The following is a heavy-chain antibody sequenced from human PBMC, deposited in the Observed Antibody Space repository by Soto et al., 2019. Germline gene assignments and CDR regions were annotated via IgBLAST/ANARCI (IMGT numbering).Heavy chain of an antibody. J-gene: IGHJ5*02. CDR2: ISSSSSTI. D-gene: IGHD4-17*01. CDR3: ARENYGDYLNWFDP. CDR1: GFTFSSYS. V-gene: IGHV3-48*02. Sequence: EVQLVESGGGLVQPGGSLSLPCEASGFTFSSYSINWVRQAPGKGLEWVSYISSSSSTIYYADSVKGRFTISRDNAKNSLYLQMNSLRDEDTAVYYCARENYGDYLNWFDPWGQGTLVTVSS.